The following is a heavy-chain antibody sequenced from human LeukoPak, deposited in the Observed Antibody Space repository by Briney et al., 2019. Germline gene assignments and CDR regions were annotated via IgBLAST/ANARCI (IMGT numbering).Heavy chain of an antibody. CDR3: ARVIFLAASPDL. J-gene: IGHJ2*01. V-gene: IGHV4-30-2*01. Sequence: SETLSLTCTVSGGSISNGGYYWSWIRQPPGKGLEWIGYIYHSGSTYYNPSLKSRVTISVDRSKNQFSLKLSSVTAADTAVYYCARVIFLAASPDLWGRGTLVTVSS. CDR2: IYHSGST. CDR1: GGSISNGGYY. D-gene: IGHD6-25*01.